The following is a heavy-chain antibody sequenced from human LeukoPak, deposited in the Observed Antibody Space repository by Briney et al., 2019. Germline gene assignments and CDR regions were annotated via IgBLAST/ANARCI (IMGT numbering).Heavy chain of an antibody. J-gene: IGHJ3*02. CDR2: ISSSSSYV. D-gene: IGHD2-21*01. V-gene: IGHV3-21*01. CDR1: GFTFSSYS. CDR3: ARDRLLFPDAFDI. Sequence: SGESLRLSCAASGFTFSSYSMNWVRQAPGKGLEWVSSISSSSSYVYYADSVKGRFTISRDNAKNSLYLQMNSLRAEDTAVYYCARDRLLFPDAFDIWGQGTMVTVSS.